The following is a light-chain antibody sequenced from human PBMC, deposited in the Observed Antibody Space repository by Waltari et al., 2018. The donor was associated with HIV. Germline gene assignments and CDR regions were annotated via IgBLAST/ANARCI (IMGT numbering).Light chain of an antibody. Sequence: QPVLTQSSSTSASLRSTYKPTCTLSSGHRGHFIARHQQHPGKAPRFLMKVDAGGRIYNKGSGVPDRFSGSSSGPDRYLTISNLQLEDEADYYCETWDINTWVFGGGTKLTVL. CDR2: VDAGGRIY. CDR1: SGHRGHF. J-gene: IGLJ3*02. CDR3: ETWDINTWV. V-gene: IGLV4-60*02.